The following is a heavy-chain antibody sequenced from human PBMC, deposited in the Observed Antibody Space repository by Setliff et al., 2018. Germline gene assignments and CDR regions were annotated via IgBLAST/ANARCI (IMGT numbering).Heavy chain of an antibody. D-gene: IGHD2-21*01. CDR3: ARRGERFFNWFDP. CDR2: IYYRGIT. V-gene: IGHV4-59*01. Sequence: SETLSLTCTVSGGSISSYYWSWIRQPAGKGLEWIGYIYYRGITSYSPSLKSRVAISVDTSKTHFSLNLTSVTAADTAVYYCARRGERFFNWFDPWGQGTLVTVSS. J-gene: IGHJ5*02. CDR1: GGSISSYY.